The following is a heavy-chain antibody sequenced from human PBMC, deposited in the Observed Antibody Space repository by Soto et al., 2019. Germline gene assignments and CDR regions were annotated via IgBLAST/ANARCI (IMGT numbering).Heavy chain of an antibody. J-gene: IGHJ4*02. CDR1: GGTFSRSA. Sequence: QVQLVQSGAEVRKPESSVKVSCTASGGTFSRSAFNWVCQAPGQGLEWMGGIIPLFGTPNYAQKFQGRVTITADESTTTAYMELSSLRSEDTAVYYCARDHGIWGQGTLVTVSS. V-gene: IGHV1-69*12. CDR3: ARDHGI. CDR2: IIPLFGTP.